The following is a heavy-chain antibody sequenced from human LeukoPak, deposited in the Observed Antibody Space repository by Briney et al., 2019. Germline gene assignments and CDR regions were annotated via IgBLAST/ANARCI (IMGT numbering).Heavy chain of an antibody. CDR1: GGSFSGYY. CDR3: ARGSGRSNYYYYYGVDV. Sequence: SETLSLTCAVYGGSFSGYYWSWIRQPPGKGLEWIGEINHSGSTNYNPSLKSRVTISVDTSKNQFSLKVTSVTAADTAVYYCARGSGRSNYYYYYGVDVWGQGTTVTVSS. D-gene: IGHD6-19*01. V-gene: IGHV4-34*01. J-gene: IGHJ6*02. CDR2: INHSGST.